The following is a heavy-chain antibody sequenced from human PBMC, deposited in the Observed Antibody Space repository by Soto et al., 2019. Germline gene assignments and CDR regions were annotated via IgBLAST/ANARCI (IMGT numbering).Heavy chain of an antibody. V-gene: IGHV4-31*03. Sequence: SETLSLTCTVSGDSISSGRYFWTWIRQHPGKGLEWIGYISHGGNAFYNPSLKTRVTMSVATSENQFSLMLTSVTAADTAVYYCARVDTPMIPPIGPFDYCGQGTLVTVSS. J-gene: IGHJ4*02. CDR1: GDSISSGRYF. CDR2: ISHGGNA. CDR3: ARVDTPMIPPIGPFDY. D-gene: IGHD5-18*01.